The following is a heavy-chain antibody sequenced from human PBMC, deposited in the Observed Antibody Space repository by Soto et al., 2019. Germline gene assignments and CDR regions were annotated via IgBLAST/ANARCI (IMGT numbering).Heavy chain of an antibody. CDR3: ARVGGAEFDY. CDR2: ISSSSSYI. J-gene: IGHJ4*02. CDR1: GFTFSSYS. D-gene: IGHD3-10*01. Sequence: GGSLRLSCAASGFTFSSYSMNWVRLAPGKGLEWVSSISSSSSYIYYADSVKGRFTISRDNAKNSLYLQMNSLRAEDTAVYYCARVGGAEFDYWGQGTLVTVSS. V-gene: IGHV3-21*01.